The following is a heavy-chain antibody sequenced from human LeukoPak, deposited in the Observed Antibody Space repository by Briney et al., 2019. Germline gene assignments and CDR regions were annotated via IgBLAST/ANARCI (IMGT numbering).Heavy chain of an antibody. CDR2: IKSDSGGT. Sequence: ASVTVSCKASGYIFIDYYVHWVRQAPGQGLEWMGWIKSDSGGTKYAQNFQGRVTMTRDTSTNTAYMDLSRLTSDDTAVYFCARGRHFDSDGYYSAFYFDSWGQGNLLIVSS. CDR3: ARGRHFDSDGYYSAFYFDS. D-gene: IGHD3-22*01. J-gene: IGHJ4*02. CDR1: GYIFIDYY. V-gene: IGHV1-2*02.